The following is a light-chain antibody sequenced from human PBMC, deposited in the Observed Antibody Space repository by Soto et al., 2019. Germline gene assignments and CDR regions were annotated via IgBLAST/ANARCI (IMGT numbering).Light chain of an antibody. V-gene: IGKV1-9*01. CDR1: QGIGSY. Sequence: DIQLTQSPSFLSASVGDRVTITCRASQGIGSYLAWYQQKPGKAPKVLIYAASTLQSGVPSRFSGSGSGTEFTLTISSLQPEDVATYHWQQLNSYPWTFGQGTEVEIK. CDR3: QQLNSYPWT. J-gene: IGKJ1*01. CDR2: AAS.